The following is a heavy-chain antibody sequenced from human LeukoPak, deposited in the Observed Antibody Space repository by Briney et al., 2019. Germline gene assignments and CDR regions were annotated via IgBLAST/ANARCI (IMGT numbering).Heavy chain of an antibody. CDR1: GFTFSSYA. Sequence: GGSLRLSCAASGFTFSSYAMSWVRQAPGKGLEWVSAISSSGGSTYYADSVKGRFTISRDNSKNTLYLQMNSLRAEDTAVYYCAKCSIAAAGTRTRVLWWYFDLWGRGTLVTVSS. CDR2: ISSSGGST. V-gene: IGHV3-23*01. D-gene: IGHD6-13*01. CDR3: AKCSIAAAGTRTRVLWWYFDL. J-gene: IGHJ2*01.